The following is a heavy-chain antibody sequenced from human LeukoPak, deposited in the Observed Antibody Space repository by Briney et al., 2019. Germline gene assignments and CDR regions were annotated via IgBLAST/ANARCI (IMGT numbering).Heavy chain of an antibody. CDR3: ARVGGVYDYVWGSYRYTAFDY. CDR1: GYTFTGYY. J-gene: IGHJ4*02. Sequence: ASVKVSCKASGYTFTGYYMHWVRQAPGQGLEWMGWINPNSGGTNYAQKFQGRVTMTRDTSISTAYMELSRLRSDDTAVYYCARVGGVYDYVWGSYRYTAFDYWGQGTLVTVSS. CDR2: INPNSGGT. D-gene: IGHD3-16*02. V-gene: IGHV1-2*02.